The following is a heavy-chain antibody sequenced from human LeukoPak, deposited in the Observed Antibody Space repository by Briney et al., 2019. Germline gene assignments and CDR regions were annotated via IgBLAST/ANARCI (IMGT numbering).Heavy chain of an antibody. J-gene: IGHJ5*02. CDR1: GGSISSSSYY. Sequence: SETLSLTCTVSGGSISSSSYYWGWIRQPPGKGLEWIGSIYYSGSTYYNPSLKSRVTISVDTSKNQFSLKLSSVTAADTAVYYCARAIPRRKFSISPTDWFDPWGQGTLVTVSS. D-gene: IGHD2/OR15-2a*01. V-gene: IGHV4-39*07. CDR3: ARAIPRRKFSISPTDWFDP. CDR2: IYYSGST.